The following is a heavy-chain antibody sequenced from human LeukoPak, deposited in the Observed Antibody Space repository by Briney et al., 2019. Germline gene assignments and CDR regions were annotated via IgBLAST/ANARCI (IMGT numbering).Heavy chain of an antibody. CDR1: GFTFSSYS. V-gene: IGHV3-21*01. Sequence: GGSLRLSCAASGFTFSSYSMNWVRQAPGKGLEWVSSISSSSSYIYYADSVKGRFTISRDNSKNTLYLQMNSLRGEDTAVYYCARDYERSGYYYVDYWGQGTLVTVSS. D-gene: IGHD3-22*01. J-gene: IGHJ4*02. CDR3: ARDYERSGYYYVDY. CDR2: ISSSSSYI.